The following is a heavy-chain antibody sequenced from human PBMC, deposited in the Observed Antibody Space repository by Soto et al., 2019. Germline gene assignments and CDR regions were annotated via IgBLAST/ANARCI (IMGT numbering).Heavy chain of an antibody. V-gene: IGHV3-30-3*01. D-gene: IGHD2-2*01. J-gene: IGHJ6*02. Sequence: QVQLVESGGGVVQPGRSLRLSCAASGFTFSSYAMHWVRQAPGKGLEWVAVISYDGSNKYYADSVKGRFTISRDNSKNTLYLQMTSLRAEDTAVYYCARSEEQIVRRSGSYYGMDVWGQGTTVTVSS. CDR1: GFTFSSYA. CDR3: ARSEEQIVRRSGSYYGMDV. CDR2: ISYDGSNK.